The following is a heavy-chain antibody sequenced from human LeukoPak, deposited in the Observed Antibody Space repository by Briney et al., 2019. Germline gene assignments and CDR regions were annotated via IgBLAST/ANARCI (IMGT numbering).Heavy chain of an antibody. D-gene: IGHD3-22*01. CDR2: INHSGST. CDR1: GESFSGYY. CDR3: ARANIAPYRRYYDSSGYYFTT. J-gene: IGHJ4*02. Sequence: KTSETLSLTCAVYGESFSGYYWSWIRQPPGKGLEWIGEINHSGSTNYNPSLKSRVTISVDTSKNQFSLKLSPVTAADTAVYYCARANIAPYRRYYDSSGYYFTTWGQGTLVTVSS. V-gene: IGHV4-34*01.